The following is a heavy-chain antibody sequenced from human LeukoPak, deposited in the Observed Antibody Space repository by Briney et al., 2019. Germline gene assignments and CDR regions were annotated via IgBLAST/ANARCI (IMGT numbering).Heavy chain of an antibody. D-gene: IGHD3-22*01. CDR2: IYYSGST. J-gene: IGHJ2*01. CDR3: ATSPHYDDSRGTYWYFDI. CDR1: GGSISSRSYY. Sequence: SETLSLTCTVSGGSISSRSYYWGWIRQPPGKGLEWIGSIYYSGSTYYNLSLKGRVTISVDTSKNQFSLKLRSVTAADTAMYYCATSPHYDDSRGTYWYFDIWGRGTLVAVSS. V-gene: IGHV4-39*07.